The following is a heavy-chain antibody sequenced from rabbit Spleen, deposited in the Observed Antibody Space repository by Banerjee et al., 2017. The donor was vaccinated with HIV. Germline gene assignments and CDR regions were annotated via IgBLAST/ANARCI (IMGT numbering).Heavy chain of an antibody. CDR3: GRGPYNNAWGPDYFTL. CDR2: INAVTGKA. J-gene: IGHJ4*01. CDR1: GFSFSNKAV. Sequence: QEQLVESGGGLVRPEGSLKLSCTASGFSFSNKAVMCWVRQAPGKGLQWIACINAVTGKAVYATWAKGRFTFSKTSSTTVTLQMTSLTAADTATYFCGRGPYNNAWGPDYFTLWGPGTLVTVS. V-gene: IGHV1S45*01. D-gene: IGHD3-1*01.